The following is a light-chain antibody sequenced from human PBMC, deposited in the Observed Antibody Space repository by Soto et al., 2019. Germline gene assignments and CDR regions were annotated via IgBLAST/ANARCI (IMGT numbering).Light chain of an antibody. J-gene: IGKJ5*01. CDR2: VAS. CDR3: QQYYKWPLT. V-gene: IGKV3-15*01. Sequence: EIVMTQSPATLSVSPGERATLSCRASQSVSSTLAWYQQKPGQAPRLLIYVASTRATGVPVRLSGSGSGTEFTLTISSLQSEDFAVYYCQQYYKWPLTFGQGTRLEIK. CDR1: QSVSST.